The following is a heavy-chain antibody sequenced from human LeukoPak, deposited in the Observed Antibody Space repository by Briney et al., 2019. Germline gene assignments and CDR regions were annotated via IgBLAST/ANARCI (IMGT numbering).Heavy chain of an antibody. CDR1: GFTFSSYA. V-gene: IGHV3-23*01. Sequence: GGSLRLSCAASGFTFSSYAMSWVRQPPGKGLEWVSVISASGDSTYFADSVRGRFTISRDNSRNTLYLQMNSLRAEDTAVYYCAKGANYDTLTGRRYYYYMDVWGKGTTVTVSS. CDR2: ISASGDST. CDR3: AKGANYDTLTGRRYYYYMDV. D-gene: IGHD3-9*01. J-gene: IGHJ6*03.